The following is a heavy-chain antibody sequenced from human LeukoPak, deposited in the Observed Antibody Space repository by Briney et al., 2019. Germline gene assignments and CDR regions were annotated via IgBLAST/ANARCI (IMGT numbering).Heavy chain of an antibody. Sequence: PGGSLRLSCAASGFTFSSHRMHWVRQAPGEGLVWVSRINNDGSDTMYADSVKGRFTSSRDNAKNTLYLQMNSLRADDTAVYYCARGLVGPDYWGQGTLVTVSS. CDR3: ARGLVGPDY. D-gene: IGHD2-8*02. CDR1: GFTFSSHR. CDR2: INNDGSDT. V-gene: IGHV3-74*03. J-gene: IGHJ4*02.